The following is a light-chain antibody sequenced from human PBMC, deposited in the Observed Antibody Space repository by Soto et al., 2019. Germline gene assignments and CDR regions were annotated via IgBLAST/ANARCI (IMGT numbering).Light chain of an antibody. Sequence: QSVLTQPPSASGTPGQRVTISCSGSSSDIGSNYVYWYQHLPGTAPKLLVYRNNQRPSGVPDRFSGSKSGTSASLAISGLRSEDDADYYCAAWDDSLSGFVFGTGTKVTVL. CDR1: SSDIGSNY. CDR2: RNN. V-gene: IGLV1-47*01. CDR3: AAWDDSLSGFV. J-gene: IGLJ1*01.